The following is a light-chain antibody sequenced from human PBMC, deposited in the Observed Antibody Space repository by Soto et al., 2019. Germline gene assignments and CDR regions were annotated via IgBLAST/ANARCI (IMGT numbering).Light chain of an antibody. CDR1: QSISTY. CDR3: QQSFSIPNT. Sequence: DIQMTQSPSSLSASVGDRVTITCRASQSISTYLNWFHQKPGKAPKVLIYAASSLQSGVPSRFSGSGTGTDFTLTISNLQPEDFATYFCQQSFSIPNTFGQGTRLEI. V-gene: IGKV1-39*01. CDR2: AAS. J-gene: IGKJ5*01.